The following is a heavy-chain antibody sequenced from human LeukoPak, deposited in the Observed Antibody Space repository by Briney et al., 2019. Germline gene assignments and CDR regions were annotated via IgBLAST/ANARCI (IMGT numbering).Heavy chain of an antibody. J-gene: IGHJ4*02. CDR1: GGSFSGYY. V-gene: IGHV4-34*01. D-gene: IGHD5-24*01. CDR2: INHSGST. Sequence: PSETLSLTCAVYGGSFSGYYWSWIRQPPGKGLEWIGEINHSGSTNYNPSLKSRVTISVDTSKNQFSLKLSSVTAADTAVYYCASLRWLQLVDLTDYWGQGTLVTVSP. CDR3: ASLRWLQLVDLTDY.